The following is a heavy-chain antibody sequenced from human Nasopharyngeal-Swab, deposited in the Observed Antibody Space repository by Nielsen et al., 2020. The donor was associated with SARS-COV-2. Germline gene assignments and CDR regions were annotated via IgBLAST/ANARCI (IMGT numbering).Heavy chain of an antibody. D-gene: IGHD2-15*01. CDR3: ARVADCSGGSCDGWFDP. V-gene: IGHV4-34*01. J-gene: IGHJ5*02. Sequence: SETLSLTCAVYGGSFSGHYWSWIRQPPGKGLEWIGEINHSGSTNYNPSLKSRVTISVDTSKNQFSLKLSSVTAADTAVYYCARVADCSGGSCDGWFDPWGQGTLVTVSS. CDR1: GGSFSGHY. CDR2: INHSGST.